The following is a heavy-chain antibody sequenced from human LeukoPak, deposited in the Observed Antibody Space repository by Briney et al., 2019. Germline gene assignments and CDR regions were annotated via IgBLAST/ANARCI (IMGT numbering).Heavy chain of an antibody. CDR3: AGDSSSPYYFDY. V-gene: IGHV1-18*04. J-gene: IGHJ4*02. Sequence: ASVKVSCKASGYTFTGYYMHWVRQAPGQGLEWMGWISAYNGNTNYAQKLQGRVTMTTDTSTSTAYMELRSLRSDDTAVYYCAGDSSSPYYFDYWGQGTLVTVSS. CDR1: GYTFTGYY. CDR2: ISAYNGNT. D-gene: IGHD6-13*01.